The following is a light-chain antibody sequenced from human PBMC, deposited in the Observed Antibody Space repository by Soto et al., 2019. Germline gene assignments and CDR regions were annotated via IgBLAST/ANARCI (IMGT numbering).Light chain of an antibody. Sequence: IVLTQSPATLYLTTGDRAILSCRASESVSSYLAWYQQTPGQAPRLLIYDASNRATGIPARFSGSGSGTDFTLSISSLEPEDFAVYYCQHRRDFGQGTRLEI. CDR3: QHRRD. V-gene: IGKV3-11*01. CDR1: ESVSSY. CDR2: DAS. J-gene: IGKJ5*01.